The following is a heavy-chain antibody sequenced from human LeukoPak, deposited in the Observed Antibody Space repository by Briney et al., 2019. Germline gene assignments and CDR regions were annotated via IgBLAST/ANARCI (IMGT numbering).Heavy chain of an antibody. D-gene: IGHD5-12*01. CDR1: GYTFTSYG. V-gene: IGHV1-18*01. CDR2: TSAYNGNT. CDR3: ARVGGGYDSGGNNWFDP. Sequence: ASVKVSCKASGYTFTSYGISWVRQAPGQGLEWMGWTSAYNGNTNYAQKLQGRVTMTTDTSTSTAYMELRSLRSDDKAVYYCARVGGGYDSGGNNWFDPWGQGTLVTVSS. J-gene: IGHJ5*02.